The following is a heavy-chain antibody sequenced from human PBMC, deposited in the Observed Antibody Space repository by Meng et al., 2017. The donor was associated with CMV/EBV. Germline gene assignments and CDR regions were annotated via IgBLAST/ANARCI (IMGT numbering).Heavy chain of an antibody. CDR1: GFTFSSYE. CDR3: ARDSGRGYCSGGSCYNPD. J-gene: IGHJ6*02. D-gene: IGHD2-15*01. CDR2: ISSSGSTI. V-gene: IGHV3-48*03. Sequence: GGSLRLSCAASGFTFSSYEMNWVRQAPGKGLEWVSYISSSGSTIYYADSVKGRFTISRDNAKNSLYLQMNSLRAEDTAVYYCARDSGRGYCSGGSCYNPDWGQGTTVTVSS.